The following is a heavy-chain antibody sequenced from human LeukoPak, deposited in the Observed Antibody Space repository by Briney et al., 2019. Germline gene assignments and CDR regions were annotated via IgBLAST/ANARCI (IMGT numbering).Heavy chain of an antibody. CDR1: GFTFDDYA. CDR3: AKDIYGHYYYMDV. CDR2: ISWNSGSI. D-gene: IGHD3-16*01. J-gene: IGHJ6*03. Sequence: GGSLRLSCAASGFTFDDYAMHWVRQAPGKGLEWVSGISWNSGSIGYADSVEGRFTISRDNAKNSLYLQMNSLRAEDTALYYCAKDIYGHYYYMDVWGKGTTVTVSS. V-gene: IGHV3-9*01.